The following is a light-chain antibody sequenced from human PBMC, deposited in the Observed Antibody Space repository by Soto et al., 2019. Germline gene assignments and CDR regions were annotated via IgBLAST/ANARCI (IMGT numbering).Light chain of an antibody. CDR2: GAS. Sequence: EIVLTQSPGTLSLSPGERATLSCRASQSVSSSYLAWYQQKPGQAPRLPIYGASSRATGIPDRFSGSGSGTDFTLTISRLEPEDFAVYYCQQYNNWPRTFGQGTKVDIK. V-gene: IGKV3-20*01. CDR1: QSVSSSY. CDR3: QQYNNWPRT. J-gene: IGKJ1*01.